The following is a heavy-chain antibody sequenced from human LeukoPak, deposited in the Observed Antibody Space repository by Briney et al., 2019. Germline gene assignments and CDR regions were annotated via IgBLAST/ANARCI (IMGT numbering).Heavy chain of an antibody. Sequence: GGSLRLSCAASGFTVSSNYMSWVRQAPGKGLEWVSVIYSGGSTYYADSVKGRFTISRDNSKNALYLQMNSLRAEDTAVYYCARVHSSSWYYFDYWGQGTLVTVSS. CDR1: GFTVSSNY. J-gene: IGHJ4*02. CDR3: ARVHSSSWYYFDY. V-gene: IGHV3-53*01. CDR2: IYSGGST. D-gene: IGHD6-13*01.